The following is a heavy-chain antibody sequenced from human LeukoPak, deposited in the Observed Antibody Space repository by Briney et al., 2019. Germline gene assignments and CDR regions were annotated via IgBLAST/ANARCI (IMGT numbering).Heavy chain of an antibody. D-gene: IGHD2-15*01. CDR1: GFTFSGYY. J-gene: IGHJ4*02. CDR3: ARDCSGGNRYRDPTFDY. CDR2: ISSSGSTI. V-gene: IGHV3-11*04. Sequence: GGSLRLSCAASGFTFSGYYMSWIRQAPGKGLEWVSYISSSGSTIYYADSVKGRFAISRDNAKNSLYLQMNTLRAEDTAVYYCARDCSGGNRYRDPTFDYWGQGTLVTVSS.